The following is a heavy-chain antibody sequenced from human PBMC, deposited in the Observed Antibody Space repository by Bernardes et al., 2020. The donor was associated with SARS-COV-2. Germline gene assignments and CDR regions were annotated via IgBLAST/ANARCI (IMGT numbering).Heavy chain of an antibody. CDR1: GFTVSSNY. Sequence: GGSLRLSCAASGFTVSSNYMSWVRQAPGKGLEWVSVIYSGGSTYYADSVKGRFTISRDNSKNTLYLQMNSLRAEDTAVYYCARGHYYDSSVATRWELYYFDYWGQGTLVTVSS. D-gene: IGHD3-22*01. J-gene: IGHJ4*02. CDR2: IYSGGST. CDR3: ARGHYYDSSVATRWELYYFDY. V-gene: IGHV3-53*01.